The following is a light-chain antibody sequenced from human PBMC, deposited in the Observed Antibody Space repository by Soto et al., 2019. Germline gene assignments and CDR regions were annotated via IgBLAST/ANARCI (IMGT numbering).Light chain of an antibody. CDR3: CSYARTSNHDC. CDR1: NSDIGGYDY. J-gene: IGLJ1*01. V-gene: IGLV2-14*01. Sequence: SALTQPASVSGSPGQSITISCTETNSDIGGYDYVSWYQQRPGKAPKLMIYEVRYRPSGVSNRFSGSKSGNTASLTISGLQAEDEADYYCCSYARTSNHDCFGSGTKVTVL. CDR2: EVR.